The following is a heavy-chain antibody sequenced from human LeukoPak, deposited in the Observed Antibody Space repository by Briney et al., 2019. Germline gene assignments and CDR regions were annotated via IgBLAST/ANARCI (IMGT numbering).Heavy chain of an antibody. V-gene: IGHV4-59*08. J-gene: IGHJ5*02. D-gene: IGHD3-10*01. CDR1: GGSISSYY. CDR3: ARHGGSGSYYNWFDP. CDR2: IFYSGST. Sequence: SETLSLTCTVSGGSISSYYWSWIRQPPGKGLEWIGYIFYSGSTNYNPSLKGRVTISVDTSKNQFSLKLTSVTAADTAVYYCARHGGSGSYYNWFDPWGQGTLVTVSS.